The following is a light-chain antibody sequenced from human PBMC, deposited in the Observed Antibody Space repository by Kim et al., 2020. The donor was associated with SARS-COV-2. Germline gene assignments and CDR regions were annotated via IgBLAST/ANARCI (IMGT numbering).Light chain of an antibody. CDR1: QSISIN. Sequence: DTLMTQSPGTLSVSPGERATLSCRASQSISINLAWYQQKPGQAPRLVIYGASTRATGVPARFSGSGSGTEFTLTVSSLQSEDFAVYYCQQYNKWPTFGGGTKVDIK. CDR2: GAS. J-gene: IGKJ4*01. V-gene: IGKV3-15*01. CDR3: QQYNKWPT.